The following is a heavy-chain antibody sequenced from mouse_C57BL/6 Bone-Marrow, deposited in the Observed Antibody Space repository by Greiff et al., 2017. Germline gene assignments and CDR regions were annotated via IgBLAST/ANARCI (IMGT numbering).Heavy chain of an antibody. J-gene: IGHJ3*01. V-gene: IGHV2-9-1*01. CDR2: IWTGGGT. Sequence: QVQLKESGPGLVAPSQSLSITCTVSGFSLTSYAISWVRQPPGKGLEWLGVIWTGGGTNYNPALKSRLSISKDNSKIQVFLKMNILQTDDTARYYCARNPPPCGSSPGAYWGQGTLVTVS. D-gene: IGHD1-1*01. CDR3: ARNPPPCGSSPGAY. CDR1: GFSLTSYA.